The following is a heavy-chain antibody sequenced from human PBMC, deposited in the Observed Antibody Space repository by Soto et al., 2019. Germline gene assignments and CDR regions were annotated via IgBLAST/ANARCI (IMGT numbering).Heavy chain of an antibody. CDR3: AKELLDYDYIWGSYRYQGDAFDI. J-gene: IGHJ3*02. V-gene: IGHV3-23*01. Sequence: PGGSLRLSCAASGFTFTNYAMSWVRQAPGKGLDWVSTIGGGSGSTSYADSVKGRFTISRDNSKNTLCLQMNSLRAEDTAVYYCAKELLDYDYIWGSYRYQGDAFDIWGQGAMVTVSS. CDR2: IGGGSGST. D-gene: IGHD3-16*02. CDR1: GFTFTNYA.